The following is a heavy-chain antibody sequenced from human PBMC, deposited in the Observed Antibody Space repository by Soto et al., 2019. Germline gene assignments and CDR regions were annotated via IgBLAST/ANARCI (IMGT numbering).Heavy chain of an antibody. J-gene: IGHJ5*02. CDR2: ISATGGLK. V-gene: IGHV3-23*01. Sequence: PGGSLRLSCAASGFTFTNYAMTWVRQSPGNGLQWVSGISATGGLKYYADSVQGRFTISRDNSKNTLYLQMDNLRDDDTAIYYCAREVGAPSGWLDPWGQGTQVTVSS. CDR1: GFTFTNYA. CDR3: AREVGAPSGWLDP. D-gene: IGHD1-26*01.